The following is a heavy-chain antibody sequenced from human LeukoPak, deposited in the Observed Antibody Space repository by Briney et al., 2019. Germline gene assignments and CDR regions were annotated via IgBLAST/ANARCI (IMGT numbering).Heavy chain of an antibody. CDR2: IYYSGST. V-gene: IGHV4-59*11. Sequence: PSETLSLTCTVSGHPISSHYWSWVRQPPGKGLEWIGYIYYSGSTNYNPSLKSRVTISVDTSKNQFSLKLSSVPAADTAVYYCARDFGVRMEGPTYFDYWGRGTLVSVSS. CDR1: GHPISSHY. D-gene: IGHD3-3*01. CDR3: ARDFGVRMEGPTYFDY. J-gene: IGHJ4*02.